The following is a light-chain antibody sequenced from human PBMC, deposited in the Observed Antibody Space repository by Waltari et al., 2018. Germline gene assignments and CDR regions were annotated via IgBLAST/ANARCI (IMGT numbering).Light chain of an antibody. J-gene: IGKJ2*01. V-gene: IGKV4-1*01. Sequence: DIVMTQSPDSLGVSLGERATINCKSSQSVLHTNNKDYLAWYQQKPGQPPKLLIYWASTREFGVPDRFSGSGSGTSFTLTISSLQAEDVAVYYCQQYYSTPNTFGQGTKVEIK. CDR3: QQYYSTPNT. CDR1: QSVLHTNNKDY. CDR2: WAS.